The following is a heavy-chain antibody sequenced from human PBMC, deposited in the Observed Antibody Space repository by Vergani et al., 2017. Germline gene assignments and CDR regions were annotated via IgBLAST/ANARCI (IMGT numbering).Heavy chain of an antibody. Sequence: EVQLLESGGGLVQPGGSLRLSCAASGFTFSSYAIIWVRQAPGKGLEWVSAISGSGGSTYYADSVKGRFTISRDNSKNTLYLQMNSLRAEDTAIYYCAKDGLVSIVETTTYIDYWGQGTLVTVSS. V-gene: IGHV3-23*01. CDR2: ISGSGGST. J-gene: IGHJ4*02. CDR3: AKDGLVSIVETTTYIDY. CDR1: GFTFSSYA. D-gene: IGHD1-26*01.